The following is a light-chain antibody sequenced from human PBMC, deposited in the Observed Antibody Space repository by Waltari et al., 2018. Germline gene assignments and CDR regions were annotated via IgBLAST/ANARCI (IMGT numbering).Light chain of an antibody. V-gene: IGLV3-25*03. CDR1: VLPKQY. Sequence: SYELTQPPSVSVSPGQTARITCSGDVLPKQYAYWYQQKPGQAPVLVIYKDTERPSGNPERFSGSRSGTTVTLTISTVQAEDEADCYCQSSYNSATYQGVFGGGTKLTVL. J-gene: IGLJ3*02. CDR2: KDT. CDR3: QSSYNSATYQGV.